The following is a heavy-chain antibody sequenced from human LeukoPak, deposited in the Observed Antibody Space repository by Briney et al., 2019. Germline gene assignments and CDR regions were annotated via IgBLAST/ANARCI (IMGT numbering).Heavy chain of an antibody. J-gene: IGHJ4*02. Sequence: GGSLRLSCAASGFTFSSYAMHWVRQAPGKGLEWVAVISYDESNKYYADSVKGRFTISRDNSKNTLYLQMNSLRAEDTAVYYCASLIDDYGDPVDYWGQGTLVTVSS. CDR3: ASLIDDYGDPVDY. D-gene: IGHD4-17*01. CDR2: ISYDESNK. V-gene: IGHV3-30-3*01. CDR1: GFTFSSYA.